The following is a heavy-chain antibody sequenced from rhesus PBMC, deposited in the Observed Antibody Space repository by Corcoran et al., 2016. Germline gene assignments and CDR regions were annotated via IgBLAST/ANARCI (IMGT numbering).Heavy chain of an antibody. V-gene: IGHV5-20*01. Sequence: EVQLVQSGAEVKRPGESLKISCRTSGYSFTSYWLSWVRQMPGKGLDWMWAIVPNDSESRNNPSFQGQFTISADKSITTAYLQWSRLKASDTATYYCAKGMGLAAAGPLDYWGQGVLVTVSS. J-gene: IGHJ4*01. D-gene: IGHD6-25*01. CDR2: IVPNDSES. CDR3: AKGMGLAAAGPLDY. CDR1: GYSFTSYW.